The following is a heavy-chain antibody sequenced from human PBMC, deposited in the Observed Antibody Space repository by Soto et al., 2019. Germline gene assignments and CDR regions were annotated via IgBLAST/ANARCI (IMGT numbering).Heavy chain of an antibody. V-gene: IGHV3-66*01. D-gene: IGHD3-10*01. J-gene: IGHJ4*02. CDR2: IYSGGST. Sequence: GGSLRLSCAASGFTVSSNYMSWVRQAPGKGLEWVSVIYSGGSTYYADSVKGRFTISRDNSKNTLYLQMNSLRAEDTAVYYCARAQGLIWFGAPGYWGQGTLVTVSS. CDR1: GFTVSSNY. CDR3: ARAQGLIWFGAPGY.